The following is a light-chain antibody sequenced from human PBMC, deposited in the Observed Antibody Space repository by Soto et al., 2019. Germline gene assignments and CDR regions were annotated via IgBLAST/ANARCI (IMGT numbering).Light chain of an antibody. Sequence: EIVLTQSPGTLSLSPGERATLSCRASHSVPSNFLAWYQQKPGQAPILVIYGVSRRATGIQDRFSGSGSGTDFTLTISRLAPEDFAVYYCQQYDSSWTFGQGNKVEIK. J-gene: IGKJ1*01. V-gene: IGKV3-20*01. CDR3: QQYDSSWT. CDR1: HSVPSNF. CDR2: GVS.